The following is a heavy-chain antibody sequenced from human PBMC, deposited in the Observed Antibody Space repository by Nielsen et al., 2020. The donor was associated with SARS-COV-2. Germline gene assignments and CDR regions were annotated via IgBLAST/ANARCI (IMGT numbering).Heavy chain of an antibody. CDR2: ISAYNGNT. CDR1: GYTFVSYG. Sequence: ASVKVSCKASGYTFVSYGISWVRQAPGQGLEWMGWISAYNGNTKYAQKLQGRVTITADKSTNTVHMELSSLTSEDTAVYYCARASGSDFRRGYYFDNWGQGTLVTVSS. J-gene: IGHJ4*02. D-gene: IGHD3-3*01. V-gene: IGHV1-18*01. CDR3: ARASGSDFRRGYYFDN.